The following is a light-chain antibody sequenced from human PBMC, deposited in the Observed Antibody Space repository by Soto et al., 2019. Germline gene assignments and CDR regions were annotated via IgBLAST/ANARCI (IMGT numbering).Light chain of an antibody. J-gene: IGKJ4*01. CDR1: QSLVHIDGYTY. V-gene: IGKV2-24*01. CDR2: KIS. CDR3: MQQTQFPFT. Sequence: DIVMTQTPLSSPVTLGHPASISCRSSQSLVHIDGYTYLNWLQQRPGQPPRLLIYKISKRFSGVPDRFTGSGAGTDFTLKISRVAAEDVGTYYCMQQTQFPFTFGGGTKVEIK.